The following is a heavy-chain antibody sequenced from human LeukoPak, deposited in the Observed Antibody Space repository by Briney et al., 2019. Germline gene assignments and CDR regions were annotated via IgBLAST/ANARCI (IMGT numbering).Heavy chain of an antibody. Sequence: GRSLRLSCAASGFTFSNYYMTWIRQAPGKGLEYISYISGSGTTTNYADSVKGRFTISRDNDKNSLYLQMNSLRAEDTAVYYCAREARISRDWGQGTLVTVSS. V-gene: IGHV3-11*01. CDR1: GFTFSNYY. J-gene: IGHJ4*02. CDR2: ISGSGTTT. D-gene: IGHD1-14*01. CDR3: AREARISRD.